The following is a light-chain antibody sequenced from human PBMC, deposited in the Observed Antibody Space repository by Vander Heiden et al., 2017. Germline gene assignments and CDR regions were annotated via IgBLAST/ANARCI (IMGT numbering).Light chain of an antibody. V-gene: IGKV3-15*01. CDR1: KSVTYN. CDR2: GVS. Sequence: IDMTQSPDTLSVSPGGRLILPCRASKSVTYNLDWYQQKRRQAPRLLLYGVSPRATGTPDRFSGSGSGTEFTLTISNLQSEDFAVYYCQQYNDWPTFGGGTKVEI. J-gene: IGKJ4*01. CDR3: QQYNDWPT.